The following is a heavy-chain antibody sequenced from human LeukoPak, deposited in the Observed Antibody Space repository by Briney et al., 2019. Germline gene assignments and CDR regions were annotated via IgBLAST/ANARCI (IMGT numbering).Heavy chain of an antibody. J-gene: IGHJ3*02. CDR3: ARDPNGDYIGAFDM. Sequence: PGGSLRLSCTASGFTFSAYAMMWVRQAPGKGPEWVSAIRGGGTSEFYADSVKGRFRISRDNSKDTLFLQMNSLRAEYTAVYYCARDPNGDYIGAFDMWGPGTMVTVSS. V-gene: IGHV3-23*01. CDR2: IRGGGTSE. D-gene: IGHD4-17*01. CDR1: GFTFSAYA.